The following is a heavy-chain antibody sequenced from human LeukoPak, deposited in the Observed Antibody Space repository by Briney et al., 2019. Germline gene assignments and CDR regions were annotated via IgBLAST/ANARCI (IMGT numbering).Heavy chain of an antibody. V-gene: IGHV3-21*04. D-gene: IGHD5-12*01. CDR2: VSGSGSTT. J-gene: IGHJ4*02. CDR1: GFTFSTYG. Sequence: GGSLRLSCAASGFTFSTYGMNWVRQAPGKGLEWVSAVSGSGSTTYYARSVKGRFTNSRDNAKDSLYLQMNSLRAEDTAVYYCARDPGSGYEEHFDYWGQGTLVTVSS. CDR3: ARDPGSGYEEHFDY.